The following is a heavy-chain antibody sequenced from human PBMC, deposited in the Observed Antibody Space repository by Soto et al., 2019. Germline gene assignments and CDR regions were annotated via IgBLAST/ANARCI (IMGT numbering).Heavy chain of an antibody. Sequence: SETLSLTCTVSGGSISSGDYYWSWIRQPPGKGLEWIGYIYYSGSTYYNPSLKSRVTISVDTSKNQFSLKLSSVTAADTAVYYCAREPRAYNWNDGGNWGQGTLVTVSS. V-gene: IGHV4-30-4*01. CDR2: IYYSGST. CDR3: AREPRAYNWNDGGN. CDR1: GGSISSGDYY. D-gene: IGHD1-20*01. J-gene: IGHJ4*02.